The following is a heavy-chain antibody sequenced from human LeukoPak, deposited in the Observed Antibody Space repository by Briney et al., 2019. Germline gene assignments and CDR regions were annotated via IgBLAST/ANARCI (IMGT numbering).Heavy chain of an antibody. CDR1: GFTFSNYR. V-gene: IGHV3-21*04. J-gene: IGHJ4*02. CDR3: AKDGDSSGWYGYLDY. CDR2: IGSRGTYI. Sequence: GGSLRLSCAASGFTFSNYRMNWVRQAPGKGLEWVSSIGSRGTYIYYADSVKGRFTISRDNAKNSLYLQMNSLRAEDTAVYYCAKDGDSSGWYGYLDYWGQGTLVTVSS. D-gene: IGHD6-19*01.